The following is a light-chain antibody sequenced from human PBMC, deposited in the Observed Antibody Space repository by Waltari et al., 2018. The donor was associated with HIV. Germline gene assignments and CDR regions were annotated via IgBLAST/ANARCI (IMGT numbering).Light chain of an antibody. Sequence: QSVLTQPPSPSGTPGQRVTISCSGSSSNIGRNYVYWYQQLPGTAPKRRMETNNQRPSGVPSRCSGSKCGSSAALAISGLRSEDEADYDCAAWNDRLSGYVFGTGTKVTV. CDR1: SSNIGRNY. CDR2: TNN. V-gene: IGLV1-47*01. CDR3: AAWNDRLSGYV. J-gene: IGLJ1*01.